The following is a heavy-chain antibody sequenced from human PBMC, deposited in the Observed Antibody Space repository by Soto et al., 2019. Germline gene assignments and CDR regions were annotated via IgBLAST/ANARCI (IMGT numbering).Heavy chain of an antibody. V-gene: IGHV4-4*02. CDR3: ARREGDCRGGSCPYYHD. D-gene: IGHD2-15*01. CDR2: VYHSGNT. CDR1: GDSISSYNW. Sequence: QVHLQESGPRLVKPSETLSLTCDVSGDSISSYNWWTWVRQTPGKGLEWIGEVYHSGNTNYNPSLKSRLHITGDKSRNQFPLSLTAVTAADPAVYYCARREGDCRGGSCPYYHDWGQGTLVTASS. J-gene: IGHJ4*02.